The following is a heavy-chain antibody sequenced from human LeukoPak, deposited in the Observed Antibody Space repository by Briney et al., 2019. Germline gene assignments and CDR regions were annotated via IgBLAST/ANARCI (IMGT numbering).Heavy chain of an antibody. CDR2: ISWNSGSI. Sequence: GGSLRLSCAASGFTFDDYAMHWVRQAPGKGLEWVSGISWNSGSIGYADSVKGRFTISRDNAKNSLYLQMNSLRAEDTALYYCAKDKSPLGISPRLDYWGQGTLVTVSS. J-gene: IGHJ4*02. CDR1: GFTFDDYA. CDR3: AKDKSPLGISPRLDY. V-gene: IGHV3-9*01. D-gene: IGHD6-13*01.